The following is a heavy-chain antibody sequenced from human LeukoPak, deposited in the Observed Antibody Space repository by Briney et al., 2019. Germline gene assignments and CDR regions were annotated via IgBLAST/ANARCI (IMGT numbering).Heavy chain of an antibody. CDR2: IQPDGSAK. V-gene: IGHV3-7*02. Sequence: PGGPLRLSCAASGFSFSSNWMTWVRQGPGKALERVASIQPDGSAKYYVDSVKGRFTISRDNAKNSLYLQMNSLRAEDTAVYYCARSTVVAAYDYWGQGTLVTVSS. CDR3: ARSTVVAAYDY. D-gene: IGHD1-26*01. CDR1: GFSFSSNW. J-gene: IGHJ4*02.